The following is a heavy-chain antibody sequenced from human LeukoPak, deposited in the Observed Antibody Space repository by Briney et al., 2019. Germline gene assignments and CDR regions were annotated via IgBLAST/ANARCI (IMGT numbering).Heavy chain of an antibody. CDR3: ARVLGKGYYYYYMDV. Sequence: GASLTISCKAFGPRFASSGIGWARPMRGKGREWMGFLFPAEPDTRYSPSFQGQVTISADKSISTAYLQWSRLKASDTAMYYCARVLGKGYYYYYMDVWGKGTTVTVSS. CDR1: GPRFASSG. D-gene: IGHD7-27*01. CDR2: LFPAEPDT. J-gene: IGHJ6*03. V-gene: IGHV5-51*01.